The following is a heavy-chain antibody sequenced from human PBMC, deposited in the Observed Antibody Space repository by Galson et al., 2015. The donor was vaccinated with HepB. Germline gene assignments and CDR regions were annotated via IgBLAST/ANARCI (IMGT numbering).Heavy chain of an antibody. CDR1: GYRFSTYS. J-gene: IGHJ4*02. CDR2: ISAYNGKT. V-gene: IGHV1-18*01. Sequence: SVKVSCKASGYRFSTYSITWVRQAPGQGLEWMGWISAYNGKTNYAQRHQGRVTMTTDTSTRTAHMELRSLRSDDTAVYYCARAVPRYFYDSSGSYYFDYWGQGTRVTVSS. CDR3: ARAVPRYFYDSSGSYYFDY. D-gene: IGHD3-22*01.